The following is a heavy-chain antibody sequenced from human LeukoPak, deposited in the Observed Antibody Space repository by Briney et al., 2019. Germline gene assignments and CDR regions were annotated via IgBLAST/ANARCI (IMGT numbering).Heavy chain of an antibody. Sequence: ASVKVSCKASGYTFTSYAMNWVRQATGQGLEWMGWINTNTGNPTYAQGFTGRFVFSLDTSVSTAYLQISSLKAEDTAVYYCAWTVVRNYGDGFDYWGQGTLVTVSS. CDR2: INTNTGNP. V-gene: IGHV7-4-1*02. CDR3: AWTVVRNYGDGFDY. D-gene: IGHD4-17*01. J-gene: IGHJ4*02. CDR1: GYTFTSYA.